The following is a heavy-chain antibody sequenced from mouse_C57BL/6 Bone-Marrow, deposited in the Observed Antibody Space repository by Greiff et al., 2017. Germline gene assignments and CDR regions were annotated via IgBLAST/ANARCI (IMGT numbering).Heavy chain of an antibody. J-gene: IGHJ4*01. CDR3: ERWGGGYAMDY. CDR2: IHPNSGST. CDR1: GYTFTSYW. Sequence: QVQLQQPGAELVKPGASVKLSCKASGYTFTSYWMHWVKQRPGQGLEWIGMIHPNSGSTNYNEKFKSKATLTVDKSSSTAYMQLSSLTSEDSAVYYCERWGGGYAMDYWGQGTSVTVSS. V-gene: IGHV1-64*01.